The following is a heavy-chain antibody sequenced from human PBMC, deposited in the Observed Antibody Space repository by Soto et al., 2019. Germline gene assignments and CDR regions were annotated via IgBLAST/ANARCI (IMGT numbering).Heavy chain of an antibody. J-gene: IGHJ6*02. Sequence: GGSLRLSCAASGFTFSSYGMHWVRQAPGKGLEWVAVIWYDGSNKYYADSVKGRFTISRDNSKNTLYLQMNSLRAEDTAVYYCARDQGLYIAARSLGGYYYGMDVWGQGTTVTVSS. CDR1: GFTFSSYG. CDR3: ARDQGLYIAARSLGGYYYGMDV. D-gene: IGHD6-6*01. CDR2: IWYDGSNK. V-gene: IGHV3-33*01.